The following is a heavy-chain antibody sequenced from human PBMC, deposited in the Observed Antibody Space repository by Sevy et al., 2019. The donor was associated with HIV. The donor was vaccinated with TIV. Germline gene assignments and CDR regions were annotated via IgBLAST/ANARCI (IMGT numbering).Heavy chain of an antibody. V-gene: IGHV1-2*06. CDR1: GYTFIAYY. J-gene: IGHJ4*02. D-gene: IGHD3-16*02. CDR2: INPNSGDT. CDR3: ARLPVWGSYRYLDY. Sequence: ASVKVSCKASGYTFIAYYIHWVRQAPGQGLEWMGRINPNSGDTNYAHNFEGRVTMTRDTSTRTAYVELSGLGSDDTAVYYCARLPVWGSYRYLDYWGQGPLVTVSS.